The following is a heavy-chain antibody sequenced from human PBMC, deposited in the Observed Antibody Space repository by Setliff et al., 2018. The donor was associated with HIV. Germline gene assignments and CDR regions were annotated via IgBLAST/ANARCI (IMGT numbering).Heavy chain of an antibody. J-gene: IGHJ4*02. CDR3: AREIPYSYGGRGHPL. CDR1: GGSFSDYY. D-gene: IGHD3-22*01. CDR2: IHPSGST. Sequence: SETLSLTCAVYGGSFSDYYRTWIRQPPGKGLEWIGEIHPSGSTNYNPSLESRVTISVDTSKNQFSLTVSSVTAADTAVYYCAREIPYSYGGRGHPLWGQGTLVTVSS. V-gene: IGHV4-34*01.